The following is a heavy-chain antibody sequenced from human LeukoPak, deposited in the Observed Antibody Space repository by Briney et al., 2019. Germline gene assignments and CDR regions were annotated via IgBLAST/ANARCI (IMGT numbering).Heavy chain of an antibody. Sequence: GGSLRLSCAASGFTFSSYWMHWVRQAPGKGLVWVSRINGDGSGTNCADSVKGRFTISRDNAENTLYLQMNSLRVEDTAVYYCTRDFDAATGSWGQGTLVTVSS. V-gene: IGHV3-74*01. CDR1: GFTFSSYW. D-gene: IGHD3-9*01. CDR2: INGDGSGT. J-gene: IGHJ5*02. CDR3: TRDFDAATGS.